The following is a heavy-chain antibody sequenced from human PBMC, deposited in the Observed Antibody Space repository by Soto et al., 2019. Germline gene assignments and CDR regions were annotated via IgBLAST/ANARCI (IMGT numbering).Heavy chain of an antibody. CDR2: INPNSGGT. CDR1: GYTFTGYY. Sequence: ASVKVSCKASGYTFTGYYMHWVRQAPGQGLEWMGWINPNSGGTNYAQKFQGWVTMTRDTSISTAYMELSRLRSDDTAVYYCARESRRYYYDSSGYYPFDYWGQGTLVTVSS. D-gene: IGHD3-22*01. V-gene: IGHV1-2*04. CDR3: ARESRRYYYDSSGYYPFDY. J-gene: IGHJ4*02.